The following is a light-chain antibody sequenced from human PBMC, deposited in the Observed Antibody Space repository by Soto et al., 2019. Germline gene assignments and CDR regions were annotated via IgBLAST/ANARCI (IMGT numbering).Light chain of an antibody. Sequence: DIQMTQSPSTLSTSAGDRVTITCRASQSISGWLDWYQQKPGKAPNLLIYKASSLESGVPSRFSGSGSGTEFTLTISSLQPDDFATYYCQQYKSYPWTFGQGTKVEIK. V-gene: IGKV1-5*03. CDR1: QSISGW. J-gene: IGKJ1*01. CDR3: QQYKSYPWT. CDR2: KAS.